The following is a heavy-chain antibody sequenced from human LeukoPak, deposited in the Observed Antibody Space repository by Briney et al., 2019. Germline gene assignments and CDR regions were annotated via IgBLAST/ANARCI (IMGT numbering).Heavy chain of an antibody. V-gene: IGHV1-18*04. D-gene: IGHD3-9*01. CDR2: ISTYNGNT. Sequence: ASVKVSCKASGYTFTSYGFSWVRQAPGHGLEWMGWISTYNGNTNYAQKLQGRVTMTTDTSTSTAYMELRSLRSDDTAVYYCARVAGLRYFDWVDHWGQGTLVTVSS. CDR1: GYTFTSYG. J-gene: IGHJ5*02. CDR3: ARVAGLRYFDWVDH.